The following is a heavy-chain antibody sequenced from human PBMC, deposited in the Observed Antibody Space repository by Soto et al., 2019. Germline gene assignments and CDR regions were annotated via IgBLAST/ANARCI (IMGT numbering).Heavy chain of an antibody. CDR1: GYTFTHYG. CDR2: INSFSGDT. V-gene: IGHV1-18*01. Sequence: QVQLVQSGAEVKKPGASVKVSCKASGYTFTHYGITWVRQAPGQGLEWMGWINSFSGDTNYPQKLQGRLTMTTDTSPNTVYMELRNLRSDAPAVYYCARDLHSGGKYWYFDIWGRGTLVTVSS. D-gene: IGHD2-15*01. CDR3: ARDLHSGGKYWYFDI. J-gene: IGHJ2*01.